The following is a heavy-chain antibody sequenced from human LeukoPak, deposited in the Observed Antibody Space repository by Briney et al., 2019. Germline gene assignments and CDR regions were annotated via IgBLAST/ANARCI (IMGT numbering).Heavy chain of an antibody. CDR2: ISSSSSTI. D-gene: IGHD3-3*01. CDR3: ARDIETYYDFWSGYSDPPYFDY. CDR1: GFTFSSYS. J-gene: IGHJ4*02. V-gene: IGHV3-48*01. Sequence: GGSLRLSCAASGFTFSSYSMNWVRQAPGKGLEWVSYISSSSSTIYYADSVKGRFTISRDNAKNSLYLQMNSLRAEDTAVYYCARDIETYYDFWSGYSDPPYFDYWGQGTPVTVSS.